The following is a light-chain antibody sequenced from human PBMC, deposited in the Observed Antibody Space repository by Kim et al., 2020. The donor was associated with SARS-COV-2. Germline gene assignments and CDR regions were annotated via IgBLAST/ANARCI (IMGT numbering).Light chain of an antibody. V-gene: IGLV3-21*04. Sequence: KNVQWYQQKAGQAPVLVISHDSDRPSEIPDRFSGSKSGNTATLTISRVEAGDEADYYCQVWDGSTDHYVFGTGTKVTVL. CDR3: QVWDGSTDHYV. CDR1: KN. J-gene: IGLJ1*01. CDR2: HDS.